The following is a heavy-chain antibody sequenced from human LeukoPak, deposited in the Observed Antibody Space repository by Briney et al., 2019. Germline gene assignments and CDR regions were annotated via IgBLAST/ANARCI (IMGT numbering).Heavy chain of an antibody. V-gene: IGHV4-4*07. CDR1: GDSISIYY. CDR2: IYTSGST. Sequence: SETLSLTCTVSGDSISIYYWSWIRQPAGKGLEWIGRIYTSGSTNYNPSLKTRVSMSVDTSKNQFSLKLNSVTAADTAVYYCARASYYYDSRGNRDAFDIWGQGTMVTVSS. CDR3: ARASYYYDSRGNRDAFDI. D-gene: IGHD3-22*01. J-gene: IGHJ3*02.